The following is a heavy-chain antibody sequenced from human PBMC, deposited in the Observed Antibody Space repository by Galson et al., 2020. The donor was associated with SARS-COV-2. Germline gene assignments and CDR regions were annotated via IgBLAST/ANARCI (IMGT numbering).Heavy chain of an antibody. D-gene: IGHD2-15*01. CDR1: GFTFKDNW. CDR3: TREGWQGGY. CDR2: IRGDGSET. Sequence: GGSLRLSCVVSGFTFKDNWMNWIRQAPGKGLEWVANIRGDGSETNYVDSVQGRFSISRDNAVDTLYLEMNSLRVEDTAVYYCTREGWQGGYWGQGTRVTVSS. J-gene: IGHJ4*02. V-gene: IGHV3-7*01.